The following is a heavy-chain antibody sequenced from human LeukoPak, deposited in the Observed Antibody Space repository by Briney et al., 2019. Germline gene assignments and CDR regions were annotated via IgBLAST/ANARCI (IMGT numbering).Heavy chain of an antibody. Sequence: SETLSLTCTVSGGSISSYYWSWIRQPPGKGLVWIGYIYYSGSTNYNPSLKSRVTISVDTSKNQFSLKLSSVTAADTAVYYCARLEQQLVQGAYYFDYWGQGTLVTVSS. CDR3: ARLEQQLVQGAYYFDY. CDR1: GGSISSYY. J-gene: IGHJ4*02. CDR2: IYYSGST. V-gene: IGHV4-59*08. D-gene: IGHD6-13*01.